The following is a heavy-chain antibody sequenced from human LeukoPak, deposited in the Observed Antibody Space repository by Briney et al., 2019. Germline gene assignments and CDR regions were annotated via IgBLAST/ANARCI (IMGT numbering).Heavy chain of an antibody. D-gene: IGHD3-9*01. V-gene: IGHV5-51*01. J-gene: IGHJ4*02. CDR3: ARLRGASGTIFPLEYYFDY. Sequence: GESLKISCKASGYTFSNYWIGWVRQMPGKGLEWLGTIYPGDSDTKYSPSFQGQVTISADKSISTAYLQWSSLKASDTAMYYCARLRGASGTIFPLEYYFDYWGQGTLVTVSS. CDR1: GYTFSNYW. CDR2: IYPGDSDT.